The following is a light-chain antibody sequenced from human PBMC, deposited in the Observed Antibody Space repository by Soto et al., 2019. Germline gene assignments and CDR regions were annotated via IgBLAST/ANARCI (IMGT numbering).Light chain of an antibody. CDR2: DVT. J-gene: IGLJ2*01. Sequence: QSALTQPASVSGSPGQSITISCTGTNSDVGGYNYVCWYQHQPGKAPKLIIYDVTNRPSGVSNRFSGSRSGNTASLTISGLQTEDEADYFCRSYRSNITLTFGGGTKLTVL. CDR1: NSDVGGYNY. CDR3: RSYRSNITLT. V-gene: IGLV2-14*03.